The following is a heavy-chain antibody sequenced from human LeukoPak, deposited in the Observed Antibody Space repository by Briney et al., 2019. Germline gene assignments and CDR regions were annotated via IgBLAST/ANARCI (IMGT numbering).Heavy chain of an antibody. CDR2: FDPEDGET. D-gene: IGHD6-13*01. J-gene: IGHJ6*02. CDR3: ATGYRWYGTYYCGMDV. Sequence: ASVKVSCKVSGYTLTELSMHWVRQAPGKGLEWMGGFDPEDGETIYAQKFQGRVTMTEDTSTDTAYMELSSLRSEDTAVYYCATGYRWYGTYYCGMDVWGQGTTVTVSS. CDR1: GYTLTELS. V-gene: IGHV1-24*01.